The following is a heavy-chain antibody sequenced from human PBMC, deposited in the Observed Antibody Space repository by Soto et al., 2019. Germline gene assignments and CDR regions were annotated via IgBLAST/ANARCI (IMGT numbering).Heavy chain of an antibody. D-gene: IGHD4-17*01. V-gene: IGHV3-30-3*01. CDR1: GFTLSSYA. Sequence: QVQLVESGGGVVQPGRSLRLSCAASGFTLSSYAMHWVRQAPGKGLEWVAVISYDGSNKYYADSVKGRFTISRDNSKNTLYLQMNSLRAEDTAVYYCARVPTVVTTAYYFDYWGQGTLVTVSS. J-gene: IGHJ4*02. CDR2: ISYDGSNK. CDR3: ARVPTVVTTAYYFDY.